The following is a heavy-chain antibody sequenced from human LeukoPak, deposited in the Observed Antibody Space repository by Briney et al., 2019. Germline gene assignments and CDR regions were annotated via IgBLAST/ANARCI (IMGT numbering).Heavy chain of an antibody. Sequence: SETLSLTCTVSGGSISSYYWSWIRQPAGKGLEWIGRIYTSGSTNYNPSLKSRVTMSVDTSKNQFSLKLSSVTAADTAVYYCARIRGRRELLDAFDIWGQGTMVTVSS. CDR1: GGSISSYY. J-gene: IGHJ3*02. CDR2: IYTSGST. CDR3: ARIRGRRELLDAFDI. D-gene: IGHD1-26*01. V-gene: IGHV4-4*07.